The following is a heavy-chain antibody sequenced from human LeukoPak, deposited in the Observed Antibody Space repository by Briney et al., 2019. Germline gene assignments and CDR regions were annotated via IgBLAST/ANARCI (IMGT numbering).Heavy chain of an antibody. CDR3: ASTRRDGYPFDY. CDR1: GGSISSYF. J-gene: IGHJ4*02. CDR2: IYYIGST. Sequence: KPSETLSLTCTVSGGSISSYFWTWIRQPPGKGLEWIGYIYYIGSTNYNPSLKSRITVSVDTSKNQFSLRLSSVTAADTAVYYCASTRRDGYPFDYWGQGTLVTVSS. D-gene: IGHD5-24*01. V-gene: IGHV4-59*01.